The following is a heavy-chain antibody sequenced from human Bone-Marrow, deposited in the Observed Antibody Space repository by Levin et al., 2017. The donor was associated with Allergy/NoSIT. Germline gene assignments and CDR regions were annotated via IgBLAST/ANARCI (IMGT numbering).Heavy chain of an antibody. V-gene: IGHV3-23*01. CDR3: AKDGCPSSSCWFGGMDV. CDR2: ISSSGRDS. CDR1: GFTFSNYD. D-gene: IGHD2-2*01. J-gene: IGHJ6*02. Sequence: GESLKISCAASGFTFSNYDIYWVRQAPGKGLEWVSVISSSGRDSYYADSVKGRFTISRDNSKNTLYLQMRSLRAEDTAVYYCAKDGCPSSSCWFGGMDVWGRGTTVTVSS.